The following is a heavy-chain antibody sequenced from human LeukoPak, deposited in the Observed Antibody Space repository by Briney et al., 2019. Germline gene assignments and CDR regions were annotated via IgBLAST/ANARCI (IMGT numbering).Heavy chain of an antibody. CDR2: IYHSGST. J-gene: IGHJ4*02. V-gene: IGHV4-38-2*02. CDR3: ARDAAAGYSLAY. Sequence: SETLSLTCTVSGYSISSGYYWGWIRQPPGKGLEWIGSIYHSGSTYYNPSLKSRLTISVDKAKNQFSLNLNSVTAADTAVYYCARDAAAGYSLAYWGQGTLVTVSS. CDR1: GYSISSGYY. D-gene: IGHD6-13*01.